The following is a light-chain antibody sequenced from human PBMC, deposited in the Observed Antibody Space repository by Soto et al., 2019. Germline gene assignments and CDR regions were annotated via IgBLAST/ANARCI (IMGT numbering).Light chain of an antibody. CDR1: QSLLHSNGYNY. CDR3: IPALQTLT. J-gene: IGKJ4*01. CDR2: LGS. V-gene: IGKV2-28*01. Sequence: DIVMTQSPLSLPVTPGEPASISCRSSQSLLHSNGYNYLDWYLQKPGQSPQLLIYLGSNRASGVPDRFNGSGSGTDFTLKISRVEAEDVGVYYCIPALQTLTCGGGTKVEIK.